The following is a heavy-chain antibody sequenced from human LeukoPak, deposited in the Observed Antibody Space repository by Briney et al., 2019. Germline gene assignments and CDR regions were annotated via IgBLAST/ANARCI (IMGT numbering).Heavy chain of an antibody. CDR3: AERSHMLGATNPNYYFDH. J-gene: IGHJ4*02. CDR2: ISITVGGT. CDR1: GFTFSSYA. V-gene: IGHV3-23*01. Sequence: PGGSLRLSCAASGFTFSSYAMSWVRQAPGKGLEWVSAISITVGGTYYADSVKGRFTISRDNSKNTLYLQMNSLSAEDTAVYYCAERSHMLGATNPNYYFDHWGQGTLVTVSS. D-gene: IGHD1-26*01.